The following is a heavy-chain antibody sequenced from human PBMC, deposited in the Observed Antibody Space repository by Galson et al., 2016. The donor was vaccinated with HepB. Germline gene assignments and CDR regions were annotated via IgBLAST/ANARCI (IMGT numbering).Heavy chain of an antibody. Sequence: SLRLSCAASGYSVSKFYLIWVRQAPWERLEWISTIYNDGSTHYAHPLRPRSTFARDNSTNTLYLQMNNLRADDTAVYYCAREFQYESRGFAYKRPFDYWGQGTLVTVAS. CDR2: IYNDGST. D-gene: IGHD3-22*01. CDR3: AREFQYESRGFAYKRPFDY. V-gene: IGHV3-53*01. J-gene: IGHJ4*02. CDR1: GYSVSKFY.